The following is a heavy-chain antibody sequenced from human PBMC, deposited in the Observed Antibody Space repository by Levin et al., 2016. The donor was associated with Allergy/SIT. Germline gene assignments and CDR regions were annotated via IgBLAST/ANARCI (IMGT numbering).Heavy chain of an antibody. CDR1: GGTFSSYA. CDR3: ARHILTGYYDQTNEVFDS. V-gene: IGHV1-69*13. CDR2: IIPIFGRA. Sequence: VKVSCKASGGTFSSYAMNWVRQAPGQGLEWMGGIIPIFGRANYAQKFQGRVTITADESTSTAYMELSSLRSEDTAVYFCARHILTGYYDQTNEVFDSWGQGTMVTVSA. D-gene: IGHD3-9*01. J-gene: IGHJ3*02.